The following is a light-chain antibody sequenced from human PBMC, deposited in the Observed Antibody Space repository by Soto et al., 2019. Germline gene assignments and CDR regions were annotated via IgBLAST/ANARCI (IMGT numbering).Light chain of an antibody. V-gene: IGLV3-21*04. CDR2: YDS. Sequence: SYELTQPPSVSVAPGKPASITCGGNNIGSKSVHWYQQKPGQAPVLVIYYDSDRPSGIPERFSGSNSGNTATLTISRVEAGDEADYYCQVWDSSSDVVFGGGTKLTVL. CDR1: NIGSKS. CDR3: QVWDSSSDVV. J-gene: IGLJ2*01.